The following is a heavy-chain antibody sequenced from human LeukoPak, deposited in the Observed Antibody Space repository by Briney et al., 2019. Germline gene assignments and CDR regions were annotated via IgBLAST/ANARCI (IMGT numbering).Heavy chain of an antibody. CDR1: GYTFTGFY. V-gene: IGHV1-2*02. CDR3: ARGREVAGTKYYFDY. CDR2: IIPNSGGT. Sequence: ASLKVSCKASGYTFTGFYIHWVRRAPGQGLEWMGWIIPNSGGTKYAQKFQGRVTMTRDTSISTAYMELSGLRPGDTGVYYCARGREVAGTKYYFDYWGQGTLVTVSS. J-gene: IGHJ4*02. D-gene: IGHD6-19*01.